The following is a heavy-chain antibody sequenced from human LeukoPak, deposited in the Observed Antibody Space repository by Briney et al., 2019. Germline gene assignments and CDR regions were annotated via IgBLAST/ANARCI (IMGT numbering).Heavy chain of an antibody. V-gene: IGHV3-30*18. CDR1: GFTFSRYG. CDR3: AKGMGSGYSGYDYTAFDY. J-gene: IGHJ4*02. CDR2: ISYDGSNK. Sequence: PGGSLRLSCAASGFTFSRYGMHWVRQAPGKGLEWVAVISYDGSNKYYADSVKGRFTISRDNSKNTLYLQMNSLRAEDTAVYYCAKGMGSGYSGYDYTAFDYWGQGTLVTVSS. D-gene: IGHD5-12*01.